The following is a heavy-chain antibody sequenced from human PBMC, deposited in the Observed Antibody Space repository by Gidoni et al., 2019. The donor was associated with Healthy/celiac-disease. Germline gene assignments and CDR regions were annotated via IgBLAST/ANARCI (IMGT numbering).Heavy chain of an antibody. D-gene: IGHD6-19*01. CDR2: IYYSGST. CDR3: ACYRVSSGWSGEDFDY. V-gene: IGHV4-31*03. CDR1: GGSISGVGYY. Sequence: QVQLQESGPGLVKPSQTLSLTCTVSGGSISGVGYYWSWIRQHPGKGLEWIGYIYYSGSTYYNPSLKSRVTISVDTSKNQFSLKLSSVTAADTAVYYCACYRVSSGWSGEDFDYWGQGTLVTVSS. J-gene: IGHJ4*02.